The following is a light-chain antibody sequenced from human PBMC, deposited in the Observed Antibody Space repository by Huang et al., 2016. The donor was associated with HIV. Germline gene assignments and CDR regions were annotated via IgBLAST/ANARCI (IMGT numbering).Light chain of an antibody. V-gene: IGKV3-15*01. Sequence: EIVMTQSPATLSVSPGERATLSCRPSQSVSSNLAWYQKKPGQAPRLRIYGASTRASGIPARFSGSGCGTEFTLTISSLQSEDFAVYYCQQYNNWPPLITFGQGTRLEIK. CDR1: QSVSSN. CDR2: GAS. CDR3: QQYNNWPPLIT. J-gene: IGKJ5*01.